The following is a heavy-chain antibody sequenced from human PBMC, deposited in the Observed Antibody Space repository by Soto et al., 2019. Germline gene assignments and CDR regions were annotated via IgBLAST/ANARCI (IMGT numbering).Heavy chain of an antibody. V-gene: IGHV1-69*12. CDR1: GGTFSTYG. CDR2: IIPIFGTG. J-gene: IGHJ5*02. Sequence: QVQLVQSGAEVKKPGSSVKVSCKASGGTFSTYGISWVRQAPGQGLEWMGGIIPIFGTGNYAQKFQGRVTITAEESTSTAYMELSSLRSEDTAVYYCARVREMVGAIGWFDPWGQGTLVTVSS. D-gene: IGHD1-26*01. CDR3: ARVREMVGAIGWFDP.